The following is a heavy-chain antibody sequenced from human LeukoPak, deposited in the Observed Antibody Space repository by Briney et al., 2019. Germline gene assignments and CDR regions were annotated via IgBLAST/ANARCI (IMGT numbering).Heavy chain of an antibody. Sequence: ASVKVSCKASGYTFTSYAMHWVRQAPGQRLEWMGWINAGNGNTKYSQEFQGRVTITRDTSTSTAYMELSSLRSEDMAVYYCARPTNPYYYYYYMDVWGKGTTVTISS. J-gene: IGHJ6*03. CDR2: INAGNGNT. CDR1: GYTFTSYA. V-gene: IGHV1-3*03. CDR3: ARPTNPYYYYYYMDV.